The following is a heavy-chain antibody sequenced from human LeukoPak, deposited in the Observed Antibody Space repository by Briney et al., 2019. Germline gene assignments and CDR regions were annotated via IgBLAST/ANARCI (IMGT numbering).Heavy chain of an antibody. CDR1: GFTFSSYN. Sequence: GGTLRLSCAASGFTFSSYNMNWVRQAPGKGPEWVARINSADNVEYYTDSVRGRFTMSRDNAKDLLYLQMNSLRDEDTAVYYCARDTVNGPFVISLDLWGQGVLVTVSS. D-gene: IGHD2-8*01. J-gene: IGHJ5*02. CDR3: ARDTVNGPFVISLDL. V-gene: IGHV3-21*06. CDR2: INSADNVE.